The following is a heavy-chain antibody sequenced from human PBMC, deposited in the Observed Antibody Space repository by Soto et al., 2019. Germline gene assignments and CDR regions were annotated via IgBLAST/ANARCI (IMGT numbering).Heavy chain of an antibody. CDR2: IHYSGST. D-gene: IGHD1-26*01. CDR1: GGSISSHF. J-gene: IGHJ4*02. V-gene: IGHV4-59*08. CDR3: ARPLGSGLVTPRGY. Sequence: NPSETLSLTCTVSGGSISSHFWSWIRQPPGKGLEWIGWIHYSGSTSYNPSLKSPVTISFDTSKNQFSLRLSSVTAADTAIYYCARPLGSGLVTPRGYWVQGIMVT.